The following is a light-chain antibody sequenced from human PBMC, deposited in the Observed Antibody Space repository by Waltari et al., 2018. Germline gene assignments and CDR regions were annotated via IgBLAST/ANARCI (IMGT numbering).Light chain of an antibody. V-gene: IGKV3-11*01. J-gene: IGKJ4*01. CDR1: QSVSSY. CDR2: DAS. CDR3: QQRSNSPLT. Sequence: EIVLTQSPATLSFSPGERATLSCRASQSVSSYLAWYQQKPGQAPRLLIYDASNRATGIPARFSGSGSGTDFTLTISSLEPEDFAVYYCQQRSNSPLTFGGGTKVEIK.